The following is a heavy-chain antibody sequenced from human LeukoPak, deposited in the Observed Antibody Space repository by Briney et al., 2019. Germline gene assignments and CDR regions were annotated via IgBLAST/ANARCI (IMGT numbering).Heavy chain of an antibody. CDR2: INHSGST. CDR1: GGSFSGYY. Sequence: ASETLSLTCAVYGGSFSGYYWSWIRRPPGKGLEWIGEINHSGSTNYNPSLKSRVTISVDTSKNQFSLKLSSVTAADTAVYYCARSLCYYDSSGYYEDDAFDIWGQGTMVTVSS. CDR3: ARSLCYYDSSGYYEDDAFDI. V-gene: IGHV4-34*01. D-gene: IGHD3-22*01. J-gene: IGHJ3*02.